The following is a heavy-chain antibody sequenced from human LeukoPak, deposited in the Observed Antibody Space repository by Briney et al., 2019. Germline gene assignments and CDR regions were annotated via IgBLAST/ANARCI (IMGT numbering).Heavy chain of an antibody. D-gene: IGHD3-22*01. CDR1: GFTFSSYG. CDR3: ARTPYDSSGSFDY. V-gene: IGHV3-33*01. J-gene: IGHJ4*02. Sequence: GGSLRLSCVASGFTFSSYGMHWVRQAPGKGLEWVAVIWYDGSNKYYADSVKGRFTISRDNSKNTLYLQMNSLRAEDTAVYYCARTPYDSSGSFDYWGQGTLVTVSS. CDR2: IWYDGSNK.